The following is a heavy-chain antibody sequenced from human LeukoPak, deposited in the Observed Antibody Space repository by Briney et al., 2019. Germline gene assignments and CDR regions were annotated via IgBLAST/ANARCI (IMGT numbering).Heavy chain of an antibody. J-gene: IGHJ3*02. CDR2: IDYSGSP. D-gene: IGHD5-18*01. CDR1: GGSISSGSYY. Sequence: PSETLSLTCTVSGGSISSGSYYWGWIRQPPGKGLEWIGSIDYSGSPYYNPSLKSRVTISVDTSKNQFSLKLNSVTAADTAVFYCAREVDTAMADAFDIWGQGTMVTVSS. CDR3: AREVDTAMADAFDI. V-gene: IGHV4-39*07.